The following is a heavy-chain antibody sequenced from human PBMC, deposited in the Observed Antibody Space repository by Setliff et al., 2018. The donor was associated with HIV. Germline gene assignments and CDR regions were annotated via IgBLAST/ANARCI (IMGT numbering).Heavy chain of an antibody. D-gene: IGHD3-10*01. V-gene: IGHV3-72*01. CDR3: AVWIREVIS. Sequence: GGSLRLSCAASGFTFSDHYMDWVRQAPGKGLEWVGRTKNKDNSFTTEYAASVKGRFTISRDDSKNSLSLHMNSLKTGDTAVYYCAVWIREVISWGRGTLVTVSS. J-gene: IGHJ5*02. CDR1: GFTFSDHY. CDR2: TKNKDNSFTT.